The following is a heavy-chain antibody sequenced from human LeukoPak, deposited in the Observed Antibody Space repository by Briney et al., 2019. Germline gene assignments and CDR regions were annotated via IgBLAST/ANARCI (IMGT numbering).Heavy chain of an antibody. CDR2: ISYDGSNK. CDR1: GFTFSSYA. J-gene: IGHJ4*02. CDR3: ARDYYGSGSHDY. Sequence: PGGSLRLSCAASGFTFSSYAMHWVRQAPGKGLEWVAVISYDGSNKYYADSVKGRFTISRDNSKNTLYLQMNSLRAEDTAIYYCARDYYGSGSHDYWGQGTLVTVSS. D-gene: IGHD3-10*01. V-gene: IGHV3-30*04.